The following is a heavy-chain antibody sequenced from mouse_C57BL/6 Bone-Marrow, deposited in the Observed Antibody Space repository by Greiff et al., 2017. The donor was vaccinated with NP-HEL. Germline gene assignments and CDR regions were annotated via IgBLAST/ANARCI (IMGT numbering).Heavy chain of an antibody. Sequence: QVQLKESGAELVKPGASVKLSCKASGYTFTEYTIHWVKQRPGQGLEWIGWFYPGSGSIKYNEKFKDKATLTADKSSSTAYMELSRLTSEDFAVYFCARHEDAYSNFYYFDYWGQGTTLTVSS. CDR2: FYPGSGSI. J-gene: IGHJ2*01. V-gene: IGHV1-62-2*01. CDR3: ARHEDAYSNFYYFDY. D-gene: IGHD2-5*01. CDR1: GYTFTEYT.